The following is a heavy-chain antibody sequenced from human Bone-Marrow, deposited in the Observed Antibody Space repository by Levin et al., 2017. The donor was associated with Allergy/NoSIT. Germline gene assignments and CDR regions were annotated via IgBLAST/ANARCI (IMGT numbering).Heavy chain of an antibody. D-gene: IGHD6-13*01. J-gene: IGHJ6*02. V-gene: IGHV3-30*04. CDR3: ARDVRDWGAGTYYYYGMDV. CDR1: GFTFSSYA. CDR2: ISYDGSNK. Sequence: GGSLRLSCAASGFTFSSYAMHWVRQAPGKGLEWVAVISYDGSNKYYADSVKGRFTISRDNSKNTLYLQMNSLRAEDTAVYYCARDVRDWGAGTYYYYGMDVWGQGTTVTVSS.